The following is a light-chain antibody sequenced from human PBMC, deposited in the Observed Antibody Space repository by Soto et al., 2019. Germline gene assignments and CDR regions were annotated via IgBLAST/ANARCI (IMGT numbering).Light chain of an antibody. V-gene: IGKV3-15*01. CDR2: GAS. Sequence: EIVMTQSPATLSVSPGERATLSCGASQGVSNNLAWYQQKPGQVPRLLIYGASTRATGIPARFSGSGSGTEFTLTISSLQSEDFAVYYCQQYNNWPGTFGQGTKVDIK. CDR3: QQYNNWPGT. J-gene: IGKJ1*01. CDR1: QGVSNN.